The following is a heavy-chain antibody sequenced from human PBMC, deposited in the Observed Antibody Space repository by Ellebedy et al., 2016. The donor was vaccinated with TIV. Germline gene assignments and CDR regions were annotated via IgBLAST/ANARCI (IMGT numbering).Heavy chain of an antibody. J-gene: IGHJ4*02. CDR2: SYYSGST. Sequence: SETLSLTXAVYDGSFSGYYYNWIRQPPGKGLECVGYSYYSGSTNYSPSLRNRVTISVDTAKNQFSLRLNSVTAADTAIYYCARFGSGLNFWGQGTLVTVSS. D-gene: IGHD3-10*01. CDR3: ARFGSGLNF. V-gene: IGHV4-59*13. CDR1: DGSFSGYY.